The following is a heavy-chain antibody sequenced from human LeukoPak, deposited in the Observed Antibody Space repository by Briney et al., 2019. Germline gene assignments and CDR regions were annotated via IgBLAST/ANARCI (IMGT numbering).Heavy chain of an antibody. CDR3: ARVGYSSSHFDY. CDR2: TYYRSGWYN. J-gene: IGHJ4*02. D-gene: IGHD6-6*01. CDR1: GDSVSSSRSA. V-gene: IGHV6-1*01. Sequence: SQTLSLTCVISGDSVSSSRSAWNWIRQSPSRGLEWLGRTYYRSGWYNDYAVSVKSRITINPDTSKNQFSLQLNSVTPEDTAVYYCARVGYSSSHFDYWGQGTLVTVSS.